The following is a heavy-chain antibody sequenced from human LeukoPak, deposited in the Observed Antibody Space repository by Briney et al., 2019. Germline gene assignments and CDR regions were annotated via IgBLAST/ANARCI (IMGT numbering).Heavy chain of an antibody. Sequence: SVKVSCKASGGTFSSYAISWVRQAPGQGLEWMGGIIPIFGTANYAQKFQGRVTITADESTSTAYMEMSSLRSEDTAVYYCARDGRWDYGSGNWFDPWGQGTLVTVSS. V-gene: IGHV1-69*01. CDR2: IIPIFGTA. J-gene: IGHJ5*02. CDR3: ARDGRWDYGSGNWFDP. CDR1: GGTFSSYA. D-gene: IGHD3-10*01.